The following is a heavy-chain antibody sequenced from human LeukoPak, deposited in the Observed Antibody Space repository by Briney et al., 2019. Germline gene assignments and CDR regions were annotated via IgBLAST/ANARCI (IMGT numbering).Heavy chain of an antibody. D-gene: IGHD2-2*01. CDR1: GFTFSSYA. J-gene: IGHJ4*02. V-gene: IGHV3-23*01. CDR3: AEADCSSASCSRGDDD. CDR2: ISGSGGNT. Sequence: GGSLRLSCAVSGFTFSSYAMSWVRQTPGKGLEWVSAISGSGGNTYYADSVKGRFTISRDNSKSTLYLRMSGLRAEDTAVYYCAEADCSSASCSRGDDDWGQGTLVTVSS.